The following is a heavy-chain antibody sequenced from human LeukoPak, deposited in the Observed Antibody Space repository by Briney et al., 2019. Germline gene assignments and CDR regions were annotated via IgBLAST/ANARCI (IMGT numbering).Heavy chain of an antibody. CDR2: FSGSGSNT. D-gene: IGHD1-26*01. Sequence: GSLRLSCAASGFTFNNFAMSWVRQAPGKGLEWVSGFSGSGSNTYYVDSVKGRFTISRDNSKNTLYLQMNSLRVEDTAVYYCAKGTSGSYYHWGQGTLVTVSS. CDR1: GFTFNNFA. CDR3: AKGTSGSYYH. J-gene: IGHJ5*02. V-gene: IGHV3-23*01.